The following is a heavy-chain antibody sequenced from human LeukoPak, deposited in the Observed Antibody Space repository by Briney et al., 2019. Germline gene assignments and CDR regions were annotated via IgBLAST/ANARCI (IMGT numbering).Heavy chain of an antibody. J-gene: IGHJ4*02. CDR2: INHSGST. V-gene: IGHV4-34*01. D-gene: IGHD6-19*01. CDR1: GGSISSYY. CDR3: ARTAGIAVAGTKNITFDY. Sequence: SETLSLTCTVSGGSISSYYWSWIRQPPGKGLEWIGEINHSGSTNYNPSLKSRVTISVDTSKNQFSLKLSSVTAADTAVYYCARTAGIAVAGTKNITFDYWGQGTLVTVSS.